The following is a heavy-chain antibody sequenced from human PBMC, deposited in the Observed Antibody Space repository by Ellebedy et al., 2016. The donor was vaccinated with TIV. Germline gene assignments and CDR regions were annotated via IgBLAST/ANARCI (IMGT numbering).Heavy chain of an antibody. CDR1: GGSISSSSYY. Sequence: MPSETLSLTCTVSGGSISSSSYYWGWIRQPPGKGLEWIGSIYYSGSTYYNPSLKSRVTISVDTSKNQFSLKLSSVTAADTAVYYCARHADDYALEIATPAHFDIWGQGTMVTVSS. CDR2: IYYSGST. J-gene: IGHJ3*02. V-gene: IGHV4-39*01. CDR3: ARHADDYALEIATPAHFDI. D-gene: IGHD5-24*01.